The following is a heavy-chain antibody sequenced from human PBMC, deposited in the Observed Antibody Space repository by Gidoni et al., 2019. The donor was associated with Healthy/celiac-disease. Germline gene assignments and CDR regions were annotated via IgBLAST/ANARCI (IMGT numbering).Heavy chain of an antibody. Sequence: QVQLVQSGAEVKKPGSSVKVSCKASGCTFSRHAFRWVRQATGEGLEWLGGVIPIFDTANYGQKFQGRVTITAEESTSTAYMELSSLRSEDTAGYYCAGDQPHDLIAVAVYGIDVWGQGTTVTVSS. D-gene: IGHD6-19*01. J-gene: IGHJ6*02. CDR2: VIPIFDTA. CDR3: AGDQPHDLIAVAVYGIDV. V-gene: IGHV1-69*01. CDR1: GCTFSRHA.